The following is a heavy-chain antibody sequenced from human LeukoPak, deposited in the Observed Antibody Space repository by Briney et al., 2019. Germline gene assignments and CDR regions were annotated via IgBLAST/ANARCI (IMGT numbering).Heavy chain of an antibody. CDR3: ARAARPVYFDY. D-gene: IGHD6-6*01. V-gene: IGHV4-34*01. Sequence: TSETLSLTCAVYGGSFSGYYWSWIRQPPGKGLEWIGEINHSGSTNYSPSLKSRVTISVDTSKNQFSLKLSSVTAADTAVYYCARAARPVYFDYWGQGTLVTVSS. CDR2: INHSGST. J-gene: IGHJ4*02. CDR1: GGSFSGYY.